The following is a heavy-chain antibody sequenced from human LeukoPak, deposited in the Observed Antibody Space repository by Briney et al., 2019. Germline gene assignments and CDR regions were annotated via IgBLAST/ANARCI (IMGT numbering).Heavy chain of an antibody. V-gene: IGHV4-59*01. D-gene: IGHD6-19*01. CDR3: ARGGWYPESFQH. Sequence: SEPLSLTCTVSGGSMSSYYWKWLRQPRGKGVEWIGYIYYSGSTNYNPALNSRVTISVATSKNQFSLKLSSVPAADTAVYYCARGGWYPESFQHWGQGALLTVSS. J-gene: IGHJ1*01. CDR1: GGSMSSYY. CDR2: IYYSGST.